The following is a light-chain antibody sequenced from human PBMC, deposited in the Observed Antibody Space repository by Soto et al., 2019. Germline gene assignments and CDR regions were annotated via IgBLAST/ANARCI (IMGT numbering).Light chain of an antibody. J-gene: IGKJ4*01. CDR3: QQYHVWPLT. Sequence: EIVMTQSPATLSVSPGDRATLSCRASQIVSTNLAWYQQKPVQAPRLLFYGASSRATGIPARFSGSGSETDFTLTINSLQSEDFAVYYCQQYHVWPLTFGGGTKVDIK. CDR1: QIVSTN. V-gene: IGKV3-15*01. CDR2: GAS.